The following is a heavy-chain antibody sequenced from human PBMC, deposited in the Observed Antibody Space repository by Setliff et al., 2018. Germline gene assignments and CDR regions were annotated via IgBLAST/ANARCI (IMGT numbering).Heavy chain of an antibody. CDR2: ISGSGGST. J-gene: IGHJ5*02. CDR3: AKGRRISYSSGWLNWFDP. D-gene: IGHD6-19*01. Sequence: LRLSCAASGFTFSSYAMSWVRQAPGKGLEWVSAISGSGGSTYYADSVKGRFTISRDNSENTLYLQMNSLRAEDTAVYYCAKGRRISYSSGWLNWFDPWGQGTLVTVSS. V-gene: IGHV3-23*01. CDR1: GFTFSSYA.